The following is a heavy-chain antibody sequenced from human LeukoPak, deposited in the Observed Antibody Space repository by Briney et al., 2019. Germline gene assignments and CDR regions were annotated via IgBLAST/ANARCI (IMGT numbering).Heavy chain of an antibody. CDR1: GYSFTSYW. CDR2: IYPGDSDT. V-gene: IGHV5-51*01. D-gene: IGHD2-2*01. Sequence: GESLKISCKGSGYSFTSYWIGWVRQMPGKGLEWMGIIYPGDSDTRYSPSFQGQVTISADKSISTAYLQWSSLKASDTAMYYCARRGYCSSTSCYGDYNWFDPWAREPWSPSPQ. J-gene: IGHJ5*02. CDR3: ARRGYCSSTSCYGDYNWFDP.